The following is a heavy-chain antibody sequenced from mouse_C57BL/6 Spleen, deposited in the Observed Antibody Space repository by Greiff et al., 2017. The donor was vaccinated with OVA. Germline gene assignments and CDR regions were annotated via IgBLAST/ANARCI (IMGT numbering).Heavy chain of an antibody. V-gene: IGHV10-1*01. Sequence: EVQLVESGGGLVQPKGSLKLSCAASGFSFNTYAMNWVRQAPGQGLEWVARIRSKSNNYATNYADTVKDRFTISRDDSESMLYLQMSNLKTEDTAMYDCVRHDLGYAMGYWGQGTSVTVSS. CDR2: IRSKSNNYAT. CDR1: GFSFNTYA. D-gene: IGHD4-1*01. J-gene: IGHJ4*01. CDR3: VRHDLGYAMGY.